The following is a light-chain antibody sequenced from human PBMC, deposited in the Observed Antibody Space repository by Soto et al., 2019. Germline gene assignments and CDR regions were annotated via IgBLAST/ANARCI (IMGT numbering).Light chain of an antibody. Sequence: EIVMTQSPATLSVSPGERATLSCRASESVSSKLVWYQKKPGQAPRLLIHDTSTRATGIPARFSGSGSGTEFILTISRLEPEDFAVYYCQQYGSSPYTFGQGTKVDSK. J-gene: IGKJ2*01. CDR1: ESVSSK. CDR3: QQYGSSPYT. CDR2: DTS. V-gene: IGKV3-15*01.